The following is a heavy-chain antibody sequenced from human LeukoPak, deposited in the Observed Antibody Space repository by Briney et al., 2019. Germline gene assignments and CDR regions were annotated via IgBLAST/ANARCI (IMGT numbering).Heavy chain of an antibody. CDR2: TSGSGGST. D-gene: IGHD1-26*01. V-gene: IGHV3-23*01. CDR1: GYTFSSYA. J-gene: IGHJ3*02. CDR3: ASLMGATDAFDI. Sequence: VASLKLSCTASGYTFSSYAMSWVRQAPGQGLEWVSATSGSGGSTYYADSVKGRFTISRDNSKNTLYLQMNSLRADDTAVYYCASLMGATDAFDIWGQGRMVTVSS.